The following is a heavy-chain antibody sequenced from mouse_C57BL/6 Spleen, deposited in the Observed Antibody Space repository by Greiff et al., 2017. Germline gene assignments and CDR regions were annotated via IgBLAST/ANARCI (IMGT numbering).Heavy chain of an antibody. Sequence: VQLQQPGAELVKPGASVKMSCKASGYTFTSYWMNWVKQRPGQGLEWIGMIHPSSGSTNYNEKFKSKATLTVDTSSSTAYMQLSSLTSEDSAVYYCARGVFRRHAMEYWGQGTSVTVSS. CDR1: GYTFTSYW. CDR3: ARGVFRRHAMEY. CDR2: IHPSSGST. J-gene: IGHJ4*01. V-gene: IGHV1-64*01.